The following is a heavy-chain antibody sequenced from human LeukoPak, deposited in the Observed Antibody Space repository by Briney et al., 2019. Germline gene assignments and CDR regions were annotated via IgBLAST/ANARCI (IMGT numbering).Heavy chain of an antibody. D-gene: IGHD6-19*01. CDR2: ISAYNGNT. Sequence: GASVKVSCKASGYTFTSYGISWVRQAPGQGLEWMGWISAYNGNTNYAQKLQGRVTMTTDTSTSTAYMELRSLRSDDTAVYYCARDLDSSGWAHFDYWGQGTLVTVSS. J-gene: IGHJ4*02. CDR3: ARDLDSSGWAHFDY. V-gene: IGHV1-18*01. CDR1: GYTFTSYG.